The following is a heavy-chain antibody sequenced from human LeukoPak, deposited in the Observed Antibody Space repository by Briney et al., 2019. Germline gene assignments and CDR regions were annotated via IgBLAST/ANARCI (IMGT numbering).Heavy chain of an antibody. V-gene: IGHV3-43*02. J-gene: IGHJ4*02. CDR2: ISGDGVSI. CDR1: GLPIADFA. CDR3: ARESGKFDY. Sequence: GGSLRLSCVASGLPIADFAMHWVRQAPGKGLEWVSLISGDGVSIFYADSVKGRFSISRDNSKNSLSLEMNSLRAEDTAMYYCARESGKFDYWGQGTLVAVSS.